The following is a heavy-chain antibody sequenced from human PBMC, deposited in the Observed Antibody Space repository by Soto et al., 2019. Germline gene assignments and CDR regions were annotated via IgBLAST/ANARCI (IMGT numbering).Heavy chain of an antibody. Sequence: SETLSLTCTVSGGSVKSGDYYWSWIRQPPGKGLEWIGYIYYSGNTYHNPSLKSRINISLDTSKNQFSLKVNSLTAADTAVYYCATVPNYHYHESGYANAFDVWGRGTMVTV. V-gene: IGHV4-30-4*01. CDR2: IYYSGNT. D-gene: IGHD2-2*01. CDR3: ATVPNYHYHESGYANAFDV. CDR1: GGSVKSGDYY. J-gene: IGHJ3*01.